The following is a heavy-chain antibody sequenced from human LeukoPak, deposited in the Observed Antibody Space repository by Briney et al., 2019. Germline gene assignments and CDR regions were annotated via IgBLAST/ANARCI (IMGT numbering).Heavy chain of an antibody. CDR1: GFTFSSYD. V-gene: IGHV3-13*01. CDR3: ARGSALRAFDI. CDR2: IGTAGDT. Sequence: GGSLRLSCAASGFTFSSYDMHWVRQATGKGLEWVSAIGTAGDTYYPGSVKGRFTISRENAKNSLYLQMNSLRAGDTAVYYCARGSALRAFDIWGQGTMVTVSS. J-gene: IGHJ3*02.